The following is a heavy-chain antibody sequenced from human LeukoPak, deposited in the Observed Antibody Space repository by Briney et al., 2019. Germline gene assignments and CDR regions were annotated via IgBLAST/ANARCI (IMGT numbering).Heavy chain of an antibody. Sequence: GGSLRLSCAASGFTFSSYGMSWVRQAPGKGLEWVSAISGSGGSTYYADSVKGRFTISRDNSKNTLYLQMNSLRAEDTAVYYCAMNLDILTGYSPPFDYWGQGTLATVSS. V-gene: IGHV3-23*01. CDR1: GFTFSSYG. CDR3: AMNLDILTGYSPPFDY. CDR2: ISGSGGST. D-gene: IGHD3-9*01. J-gene: IGHJ4*02.